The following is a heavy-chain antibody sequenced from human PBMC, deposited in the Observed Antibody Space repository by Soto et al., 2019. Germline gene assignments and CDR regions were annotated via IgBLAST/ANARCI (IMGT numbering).Heavy chain of an antibody. Sequence: EASVKVSCKASGYTFTSYYMHWVRQAPGQGLEWMGIINPNSSATGYAQKFQGRVTMTRDTSTSTVYMELTSLRSEDTAVYYCAQEREYNYSGWGQGTLVTVSS. J-gene: IGHJ4*02. V-gene: IGHV1-46*01. CDR1: GYTFTSYY. CDR2: INPNSSAT. CDR3: AQEREYNYSG. D-gene: IGHD1-26*01.